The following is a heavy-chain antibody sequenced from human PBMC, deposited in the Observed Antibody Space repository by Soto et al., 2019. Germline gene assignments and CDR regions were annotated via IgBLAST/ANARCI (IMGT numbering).Heavy chain of an antibody. Sequence: EVQLLESGGGLVQPGGSLRLSCAASGFTFSNYAMSWVRQAPGKGLEWVSGISGSGSSTYYADSVKGRFTISRDSSKNTLYLQMNSLRAEDTAVYYCGRYYYDTSGYYSVRYWGRGTLVTVSS. V-gene: IGHV3-23*01. CDR3: GRYYYDTSGYYSVRY. CDR1: GFTFSNYA. CDR2: ISGSGSST. J-gene: IGHJ4*02. D-gene: IGHD3-22*01.